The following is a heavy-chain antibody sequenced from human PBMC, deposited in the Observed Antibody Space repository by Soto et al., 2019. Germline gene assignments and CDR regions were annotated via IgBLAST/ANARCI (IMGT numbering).Heavy chain of an antibody. CDR2: IIPIFGTA. D-gene: IGHD6-13*01. CDR1: GGTFSSYA. J-gene: IGHJ6*02. CDR3: ARQSIAEAGSRREYYYYYGMDV. Sequence: QVQLVQSGAEVKKPGSSVKVSCKASGGTFSSYAISWVRQAPGQGLEWMGGIIPIFGTANYAQKFQGRVTITADESTSTAYMELSSLRSEDTAVYYCARQSIAEAGSRREYYYYYGMDVWGQGTTVTVSS. V-gene: IGHV1-69*01.